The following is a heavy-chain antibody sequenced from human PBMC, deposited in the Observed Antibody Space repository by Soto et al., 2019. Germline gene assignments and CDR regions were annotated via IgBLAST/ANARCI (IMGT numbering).Heavy chain of an antibody. CDR3: ASQRGGMLYNYPYYFDY. D-gene: IGHD2-8*01. CDR1: GFTFDDYA. CDR2: ISWNSGSI. Sequence: GGSLRLSCAASGFTFDDYAMHWVRQALGKGLEWVSGISWNSGSIGYADSVKGRFTISRDNAKNSLYLQMNSLRAEDTALYYCASQRGGMLYNYPYYFDYWGQGTLVTVSS. J-gene: IGHJ4*02. V-gene: IGHV3-9*01.